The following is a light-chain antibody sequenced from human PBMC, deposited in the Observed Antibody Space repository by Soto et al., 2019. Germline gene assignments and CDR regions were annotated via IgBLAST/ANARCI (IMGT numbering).Light chain of an antibody. CDR2: AAS. J-gene: IGKJ1*01. CDR3: QQCGSSPWT. Sequence: EIVMTQSPATLSVSPGERATLSCMASQSVSSDLAWYHQKPGQAPRLLIYAASSRATGIPDRFSGGGSGTDFTLTISRLEPEDFAVYYCQQCGSSPWTFGQGTKVDIK. CDR1: QSVSSD. V-gene: IGKV3-20*01.